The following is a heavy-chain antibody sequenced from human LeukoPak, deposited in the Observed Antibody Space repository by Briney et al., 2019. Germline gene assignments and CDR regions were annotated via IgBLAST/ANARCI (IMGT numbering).Heavy chain of an antibody. J-gene: IGHJ3*02. CDR2: IYHSGST. Sequence: SETLSLTCTVSGYSISSGYYWGWIRQPPGKGLEWIGSIYHSGSTYYNPSLKSRVTISVDTSKNQFSLKLSSVTAADTAVYYCARGAKDCTNGVCYRRNAFDIWGQGTMVTVSS. D-gene: IGHD2-8*01. V-gene: IGHV4-38-2*02. CDR1: GYSISSGYY. CDR3: ARGAKDCTNGVCYRRNAFDI.